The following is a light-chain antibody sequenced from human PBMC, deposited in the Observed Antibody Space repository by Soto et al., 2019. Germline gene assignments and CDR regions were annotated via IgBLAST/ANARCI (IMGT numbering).Light chain of an antibody. V-gene: IGLV1-47*01. Sequence: QAVVTQPPSASGTPGQRATISCSGSSSNIGRNYVSWYQQLPGTAPKLLIYRNNQRPSGVPDRISGSKSGTSASLAISGLRSEDEADYYCAAWDDSLSEGVFGTATKLTVL. J-gene: IGLJ1*01. CDR3: AAWDDSLSEGV. CDR1: SSNIGRNY. CDR2: RNN.